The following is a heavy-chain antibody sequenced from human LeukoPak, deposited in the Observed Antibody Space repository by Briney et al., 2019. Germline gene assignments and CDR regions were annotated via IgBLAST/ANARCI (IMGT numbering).Heavy chain of an antibody. V-gene: IGHV1-69*01. CDR1: GRTFTSYA. CDR2: ITPIFGTP. CDR3: ASVFDCSSTSSSGRGAFDI. Sequence: PSVNVSCKLSGRTFTSYAISCVPQTPGQGREWRGGITPIFGTPNYAQTSQGRAPITGDESTTTAYRELSSLRAEDTAVYYCASVFDCSSTSSSGRGAFDIWGQGTLVTVSS. D-gene: IGHD2-2*01. J-gene: IGHJ3*02.